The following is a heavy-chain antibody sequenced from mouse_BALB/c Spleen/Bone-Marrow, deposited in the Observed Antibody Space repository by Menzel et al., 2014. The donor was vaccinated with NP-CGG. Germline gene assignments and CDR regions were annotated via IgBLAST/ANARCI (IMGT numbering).Heavy chain of an antibody. CDR3: ATLLRNYYAMDY. CDR1: GYTFTSYT. Sequence: QVQLQQSAAELARPGASVKMSCKASGYTFTSYTMHWVKQRPGQGLEWIGYINPSSGYTEYNQKFKDKTTLTADKSSSTAYMQLSSLTSEDSAVYYCATLLRNYYAMDYWGQGTSVTVSS. J-gene: IGHJ4*01. D-gene: IGHD1-2*01. CDR2: INPSSGYT. V-gene: IGHV1-4*02.